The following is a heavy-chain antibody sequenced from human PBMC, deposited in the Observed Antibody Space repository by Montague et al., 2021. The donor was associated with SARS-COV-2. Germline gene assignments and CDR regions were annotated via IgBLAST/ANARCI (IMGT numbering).Heavy chain of an antibody. J-gene: IGHJ6*02. D-gene: IGHD5-12*01. CDR1: GFTFSTNY. CDR3: ARGGGLRNYGMDV. Sequence: SRRLSLSASGFTFSTNYMSWVRQAPGKGLEWISVIYSGGDTYYSDSVKGRFTISRDNSKNTLYLQMNSLRAEDTSVYYCARGGGLRNYGMDVWGQGTTVTVAS. V-gene: IGHV3-53*01. CDR2: IYSGGDT.